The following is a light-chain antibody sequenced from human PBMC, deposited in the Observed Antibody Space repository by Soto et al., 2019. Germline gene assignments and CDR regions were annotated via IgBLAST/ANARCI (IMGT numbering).Light chain of an antibody. CDR3: QQYNAYPLT. CDR1: QSLITW. J-gene: IGKJ4*01. V-gene: IGKV1-5*03. Sequence: DIQMTQSPTTLSASVGDRVTITCRASQSLITWLAWYQQKPGKAPKLLIHKASSLGSGVPSRFSGSGSGTEFTLTISSLQPDDFATYYCQQYNAYPLTFGGGTMVEIK. CDR2: KAS.